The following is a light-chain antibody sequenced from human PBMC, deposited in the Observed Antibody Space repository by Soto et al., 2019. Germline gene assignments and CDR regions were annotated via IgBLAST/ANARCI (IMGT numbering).Light chain of an antibody. CDR1: SSDIGSYNA. CDR2: DVF. J-gene: IGLJ2*01. V-gene: IGLV2-11*01. CDR3: SSFAPSYRVI. Sequence: QSALTQPRSVSGSPGHSVTISCFGTSSDIGSYNAVSWYQQHPGKAPKLIIFDVFERPSGVPDRFSGSKSGNSASLTISGLRAEDESDYYCSSFAPSYRVIFGGGTKLTVL.